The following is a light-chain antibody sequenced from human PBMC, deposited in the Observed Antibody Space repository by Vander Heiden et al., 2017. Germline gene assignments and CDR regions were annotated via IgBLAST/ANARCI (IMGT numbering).Light chain of an antibody. J-gene: IGKJ1*01. Sequence: DTEITQSPTSLAGSLGERATITCRSSQSLFFSSDDKNYLAWFQQKPGHPPKQLIYWASCRESGVPDRFIGSGSGTDFTLTISSLQPEDVAVYYCQQDNSTPWTFGQGTKVEIK. V-gene: IGKV4-1*01. CDR2: WAS. CDR3: QQDNSTPWT. CDR1: QSLFFSSDDKNY.